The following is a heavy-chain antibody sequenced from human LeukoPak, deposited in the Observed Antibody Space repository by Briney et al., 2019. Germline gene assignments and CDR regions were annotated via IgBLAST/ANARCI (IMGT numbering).Heavy chain of an antibody. D-gene: IGHD5-12*01. CDR3: ATIYSGYGGYFDY. CDR1: GFTFSSYW. V-gene: IGHV3-7*01. J-gene: IGHJ4*02. Sequence: PGGSLRLSCAASGFTFSSYWMSWVRQAPGKRLEWVANIKQDGSEKYYVDSVKGRFTISRDNAKNSLYLQMNSLRAEDTAVYYCATIYSGYGGYFDYWGQGTLVTVSS. CDR2: IKQDGSEK.